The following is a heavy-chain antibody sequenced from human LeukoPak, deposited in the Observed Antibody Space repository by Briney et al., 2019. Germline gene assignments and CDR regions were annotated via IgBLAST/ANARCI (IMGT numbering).Heavy chain of an antibody. J-gene: IGHJ6*03. D-gene: IGHD3-10*01. CDR2: VYYSGSS. CDR3: ARRTRGGGEPYYYYYMDV. CDR1: GVSISSSNYY. Sequence: PSDTLSLTCTVSGVSISSSNYYWVWMRQPPGKGLEWIGSVYYSGSSQYNPSLKSRVTISVDTFNNQFSLKLSSVAAADTAVYFCARRTRGGGEPYYYYYMDVWGKGTTVTVSS. V-gene: IGHV4-39*01.